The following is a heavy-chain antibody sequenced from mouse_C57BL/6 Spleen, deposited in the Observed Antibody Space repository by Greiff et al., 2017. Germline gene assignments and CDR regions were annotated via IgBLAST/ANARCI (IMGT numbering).Heavy chain of an antibody. V-gene: IGHV1-52*01. CDR2: IDPSDSET. CDR1: GYTFTSYW. D-gene: IGHD3-2*02. Sequence: QVQLQQPGAELVRPGSSVKLSCKASGYTFTSYWMHWVKQRPIQGLEWIGNIDPSDSETHYNQKFKDKATLTVDKSSSTAYMQLSRLTSEDSAVDVCARSPAQAYAMDYWGQGTSVTVSS. CDR3: ARSPAQAYAMDY. J-gene: IGHJ4*01.